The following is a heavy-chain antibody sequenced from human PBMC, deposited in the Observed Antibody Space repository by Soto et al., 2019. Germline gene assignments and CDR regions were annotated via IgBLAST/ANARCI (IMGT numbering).Heavy chain of an antibody. CDR3: AKDCCGGGTFYSYGMDV. CDR2: ISYDGSNK. V-gene: IGHV3-30*18. D-gene: IGHD2-21*01. Sequence: LRLSCAASGFTFRNYGIHWVRQAPGKGLEWVALISYDGSNKFYADSVKGRFTISRDNSKNTLYLQMNSLRPEDTAVYYCAKDCCGGGTFYSYGMDVWGQGTTVTVSS. J-gene: IGHJ6*02. CDR1: GFTFRNYG.